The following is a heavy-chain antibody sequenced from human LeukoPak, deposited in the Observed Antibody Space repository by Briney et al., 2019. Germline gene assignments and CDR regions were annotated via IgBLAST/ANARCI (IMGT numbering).Heavy chain of an antibody. J-gene: IGHJ5*02. D-gene: IGHD1-26*01. V-gene: IGHV4-59*02. CDR2: IYYSGNT. CDR3: ARDRSGSGSYYYFDP. CDR1: GGPVNSYY. Sequence: PSDTLSLTCTVSGGPVNSYYWSWIRQPPGKGLEWIGYIYYSGNTNYNPSLESRVTISVDTSKNQFSLKLKSLTAADTAVYYCARDRSGSGSYYYFDPWGQGTLVTVSS.